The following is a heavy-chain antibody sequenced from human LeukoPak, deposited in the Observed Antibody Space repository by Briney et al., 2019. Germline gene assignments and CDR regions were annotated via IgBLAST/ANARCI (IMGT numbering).Heavy chain of an antibody. CDR1: GFTFDDYA. J-gene: IGHJ5*02. V-gene: IGHV3-43*01. Sequence: GGSLRLSCAASGFTFDDYAMHWVRQAPGKGLEWVSLISWDGGSTYYADSVKGRFTISRDNNKNSLYLQMSSLRTEDTAVYYCTKTGSSWTLYNWFDPWGQGTLVTVSS. CDR2: ISWDGGST. D-gene: IGHD6-13*01. CDR3: TKTGSSWTLYNWFDP.